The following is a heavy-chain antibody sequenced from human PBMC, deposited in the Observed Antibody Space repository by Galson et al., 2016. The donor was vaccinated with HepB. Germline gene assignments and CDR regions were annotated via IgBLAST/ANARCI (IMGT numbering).Heavy chain of an antibody. J-gene: IGHJ4*02. CDR1: GFTFSNYG. V-gene: IGHV3-33*08. Sequence: SLRLSCAASGFTFSNYGMHWVRQAPGKGLEWVAVIWYDGSNKYYADSVKGRLTISRDNSKNTLYLQMNNLRVEDTAVYYCARNHGVVTKYYFDYWGQGALVTVSS. CDR3: ARNHGVVTKYYFDY. D-gene: IGHD3-3*01. CDR2: IWYDGSNK.